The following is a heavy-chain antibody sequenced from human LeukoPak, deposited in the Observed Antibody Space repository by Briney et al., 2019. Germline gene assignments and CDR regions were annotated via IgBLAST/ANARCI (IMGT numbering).Heavy chain of an antibody. V-gene: IGHV3-74*01. J-gene: IGHJ6*03. CDR3: ARMEYYYYMDV. CDR2: INSDGSST. Sequence: GGSLRLSCAASGFTFSSYWMHWVRQAPGKGLVWVSRINSDGSSTSYADSVKGRLTISRDNAKNTLYLQMNSLRAEDTAVYYCARMEYYYYMDVWGKGTTVTVSS. D-gene: IGHD1-1*01. CDR1: GFTFSSYW.